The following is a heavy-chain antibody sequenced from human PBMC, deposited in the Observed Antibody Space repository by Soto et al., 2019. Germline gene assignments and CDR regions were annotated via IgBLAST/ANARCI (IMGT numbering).Heavy chain of an antibody. CDR2: IIPIFGTA. Sequence: SVKVSCKASGGTFSSYAISWVRQAPGQGLEWMGGIIPIFGTANYAQKFQGRVTITADESTSTAYMELSSLRSEDTAVYYCARNHKGLGAARFDYWGQGALVTVSS. D-gene: IGHD6-6*01. V-gene: IGHV1-69*13. J-gene: IGHJ4*02. CDR1: GGTFSSYA. CDR3: ARNHKGLGAARFDY.